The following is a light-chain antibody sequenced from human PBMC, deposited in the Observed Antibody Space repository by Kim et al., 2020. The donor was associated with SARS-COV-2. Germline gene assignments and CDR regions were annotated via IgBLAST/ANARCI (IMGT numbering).Light chain of an antibody. CDR1: QDITDY. V-gene: IGKV1-33*01. J-gene: IGKJ2*01. CDR3: QQYDNLPYT. CDR2: RTS. Sequence: SASVGDRVTITCRASQDITDYLNWYQKKPGKAPKVLIYRTSNLATGVPSRFSGSGSGTHFTFTISSLQPEDNATYYCQQYDNLPYTFGQGTKLEI.